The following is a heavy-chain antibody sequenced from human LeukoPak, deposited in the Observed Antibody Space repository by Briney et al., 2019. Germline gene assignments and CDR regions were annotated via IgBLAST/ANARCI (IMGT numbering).Heavy chain of an antibody. CDR3: ARSGFGAGIAFDP. D-gene: IGHD3-22*01. CDR2: MNPNSGNT. CDR1: GYTFINYD. J-gene: IGHJ5*02. V-gene: IGHV1-8*01. Sequence: EASVKVSCKASGYTFINYDINWVRQATGQGLEWMGWMNPNSGNTGYAQKFQGRVTMTRNTSISTAYMELSSLTSEDTAVYYCARSGFGAGIAFDPWGQGTLVTVSS.